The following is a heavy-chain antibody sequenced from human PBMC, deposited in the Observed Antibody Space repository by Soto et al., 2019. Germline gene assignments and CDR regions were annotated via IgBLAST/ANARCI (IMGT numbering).Heavy chain of an antibody. Sequence: EVQLVESGGGLVQPGGSLRLSCAASGFTFSSYEMNWVRQAPGKGLEWGSYISSSGSTIYYADSVKGRFTISRDNAKNSLYLQMNSLRAEDTAVYYCARDGEDYGGKRGYGMDVWGQGTTVTVSS. V-gene: IGHV3-48*03. CDR2: ISSSGSTI. D-gene: IGHD4-17*01. CDR1: GFTFSSYE. J-gene: IGHJ6*02. CDR3: ARDGEDYGGKRGYGMDV.